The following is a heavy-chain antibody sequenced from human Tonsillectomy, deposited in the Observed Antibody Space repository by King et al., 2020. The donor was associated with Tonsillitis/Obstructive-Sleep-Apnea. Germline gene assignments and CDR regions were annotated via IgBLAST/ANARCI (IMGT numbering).Heavy chain of an antibody. CDR1: GFTLSSYW. D-gene: IGHD3-10*01. CDR3: ARVGRKEVWSLDH. Sequence: VQLVEAGGGLVQPGGSLRLSCAASGFTLSSYWMSWVRQAPGKGLEWVANIKHGGNEKYYVESVKGRFTISRDNTKNSLYLQMNSLRAEDAAVYYCARVGRKEVWSLDHWGQGTLVTVSS. V-gene: IGHV3-7*03. CDR2: IKHGGNEK. J-gene: IGHJ4*02.